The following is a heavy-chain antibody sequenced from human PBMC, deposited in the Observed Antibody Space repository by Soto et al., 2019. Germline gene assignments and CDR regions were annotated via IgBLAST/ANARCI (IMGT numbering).Heavy chain of an antibody. CDR2: ISYDGSNK. D-gene: IGHD3-22*01. CDR3: ARDNYYDSSGYYWDAFDI. Sequence: QVQLVESGGGVVQPGRSLRLSCAASGFTFSSYAMHWVRQAPGKGLEWVAVISYDGSNKYYADYVKGRFTISRDNSKNTLYLQMNSLRAEDTAVYYCARDNYYDSSGYYWDAFDIWGQGTMVTVSS. CDR1: GFTFSSYA. V-gene: IGHV3-30-3*01. J-gene: IGHJ3*02.